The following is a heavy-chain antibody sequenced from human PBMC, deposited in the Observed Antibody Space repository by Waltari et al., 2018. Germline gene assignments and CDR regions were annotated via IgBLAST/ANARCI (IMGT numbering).Heavy chain of an antibody. Sequence: EVQLLESGGGLVQPGGSLRLSCAASGFTFSSYAMSWVRQAPGKGLEWVSAISGSGGSTYYADSVKGRFTIARDNSKNTLYLQMNSLRAEDTAVYYCAKDRIAVAGTGYYYGMDVWGQGTTVTVSS. CDR2: ISGSGGST. CDR3: AKDRIAVAGTGYYYGMDV. CDR1: GFTFSSYA. J-gene: IGHJ6*02. D-gene: IGHD6-19*01. V-gene: IGHV3-23*01.